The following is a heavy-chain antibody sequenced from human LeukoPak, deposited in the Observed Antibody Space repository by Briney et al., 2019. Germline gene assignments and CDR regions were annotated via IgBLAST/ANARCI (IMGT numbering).Heavy chain of an antibody. V-gene: IGHV3-21*01. CDR2: ISSGSSYI. D-gene: IGHD5-12*01. CDR1: GFTFSNAW. Sequence: GGSLRLSCAASGFTFSNAWMSWVRQAPGKGLEWVSSISSGSSYIYYADSVKGRFTISRDNAKHSLYLQMNSLRAEDTAVYYCARAGYSGYDFGFYFDYWGQGNLVTVSS. CDR3: ARAGYSGYDFGFYFDY. J-gene: IGHJ4*02.